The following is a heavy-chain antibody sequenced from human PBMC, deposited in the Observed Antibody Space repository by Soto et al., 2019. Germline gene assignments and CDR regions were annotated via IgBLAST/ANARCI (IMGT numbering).Heavy chain of an antibody. J-gene: IGHJ4*02. CDR2: ISVYNGNT. CDR3: ARDHYPYTGNYYPLSSLEY. Sequence: ASVKVSCKASGYMFSNYGISWVRQAPGQGLEWMGLISVYNGNTKYAQELQGRITMTTDTSTSTAFMELRSLRSDDTAMYYCARDHYPYTGNYYPLSSLEYWGQGTPVTVSS. D-gene: IGHD1-26*01. CDR1: GYMFSNYG. V-gene: IGHV1-18*01.